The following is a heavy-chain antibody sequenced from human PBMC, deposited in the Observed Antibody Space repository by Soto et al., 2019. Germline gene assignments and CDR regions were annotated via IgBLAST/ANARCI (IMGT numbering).Heavy chain of an antibody. V-gene: IGHV3-23*01. J-gene: IGHJ6*02. CDR3: AKDMVAGTDYYYGAMDV. CDR1: GFTFGSYA. CDR2: ISGSGGST. Sequence: PGGSLRLCCAASGFTFGSYAMSCVRHAPGKGLEWVSAISGSGGSTYYADSVKGRFTISRDNSKNTLYLQMNSLRAEDTAVYYCAKDMVAGTDYYYGAMDVRGPGHTVTVSS. D-gene: IGHD6-19*01.